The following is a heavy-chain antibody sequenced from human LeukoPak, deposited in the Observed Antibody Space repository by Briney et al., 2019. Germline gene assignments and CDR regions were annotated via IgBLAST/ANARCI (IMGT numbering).Heavy chain of an antibody. CDR3: AKLISSSCGIGGY. Sequence: PGGSLRLSCAASGFTLSSYAMSWVRQAPGKGLEWVSAICASGGSTYYADSVKGRFTISRDTSKNTLYLQMNSLRAEDTAVYYCAKLISSSCGIGGYWGQGTLVTVSS. D-gene: IGHD6-13*01. V-gene: IGHV3-23*01. J-gene: IGHJ4*02. CDR1: GFTLSSYA. CDR2: ICASGGST.